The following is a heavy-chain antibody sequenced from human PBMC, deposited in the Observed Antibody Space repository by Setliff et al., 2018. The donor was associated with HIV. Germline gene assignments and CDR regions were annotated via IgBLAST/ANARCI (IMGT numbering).Heavy chain of an antibody. Sequence: PSETLSLTCTVSGGSVNDFYCNWIRQPPGKGPEWIGYIHSSGSTICNPSLKSRITISLDTSKEQFSLELSSATAADTAVYYCATLDHSGGNFLAYWGQGSLVTVSS. D-gene: IGHD2-21*02. CDR1: GGSVNDFY. CDR2: IHSSGST. CDR3: ATLDHSGGNFLAY. V-gene: IGHV4-4*09. J-gene: IGHJ4*02.